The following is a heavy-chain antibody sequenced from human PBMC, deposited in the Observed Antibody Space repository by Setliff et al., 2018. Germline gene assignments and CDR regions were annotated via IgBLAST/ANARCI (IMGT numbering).Heavy chain of an antibody. D-gene: IGHD6-19*01. CDR3: ASWDYSSTSYYYYYMDV. Sequence: SVKVSCKASGGTFSSYAISWVRQAPGQGLEWMGGIIPIFGTANYAQKFQGRVTITADESTSTAYVELSRLRSEDTAVYYCASWDYSSTSYYYYYMDVWGKGSTVTVSS. CDR2: IIPIFGTA. J-gene: IGHJ6*03. CDR1: GGTFSSYA. V-gene: IGHV1-69*13.